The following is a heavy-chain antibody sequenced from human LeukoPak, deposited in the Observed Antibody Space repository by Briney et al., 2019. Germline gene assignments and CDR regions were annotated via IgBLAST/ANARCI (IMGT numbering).Heavy chain of an antibody. CDR3: AGGASHRTNGYDY. CDR1: GVTLSNYY. D-gene: IGHD2-8*01. V-gene: IGHV3-48*04. CDR2: ISSSGSTM. Sequence: GGSLRLSCAASGVTLSNYYMNWVRQAPGKGLEWVSYISSSGSTMYYAKSVRGRFTNTRYTAKNSRDPEMGRRRTEGIAVYYCAGGASHRTNGYDYWGQGTLVTVSS. J-gene: IGHJ4*02.